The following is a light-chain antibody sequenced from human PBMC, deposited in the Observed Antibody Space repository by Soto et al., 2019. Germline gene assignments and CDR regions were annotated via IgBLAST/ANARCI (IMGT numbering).Light chain of an antibody. CDR3: QHTTDFT. V-gene: IGKV1-5*01. CDR2: AVS. J-gene: IGKJ2*01. Sequence: DIQMNQSPSTLAASVGDTVTMTCRSSSKWVGWYQKKPGKAAKLVIYAVSNLERGVPPRFSGSTSGAESTLTISRLQPGDLATYYCQHTTDFTFCQGTKVDNK. CDR1: SSKW.